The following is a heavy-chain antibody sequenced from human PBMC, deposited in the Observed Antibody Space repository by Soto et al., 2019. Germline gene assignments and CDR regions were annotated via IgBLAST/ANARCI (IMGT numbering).Heavy chain of an antibody. CDR2: ISGSGGST. CDR3: AKEGYSNYASADY. Sequence: EVQLVESGGGLVKPGGSLRLSCAASGFTFSSYSMNWVRQAPGKGLEWVSGISGSGGSTYYADSVKGRFTISRDISKNTLYLQINSLRAEDTAVYYCAKEGYSNYASADYWGQGTLVTVSS. V-gene: IGHV3-23*04. CDR1: GFTFSSYS. D-gene: IGHD4-4*01. J-gene: IGHJ4*02.